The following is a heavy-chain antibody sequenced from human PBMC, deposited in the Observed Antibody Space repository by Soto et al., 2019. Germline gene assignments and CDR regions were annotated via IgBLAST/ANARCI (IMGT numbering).Heavy chain of an antibody. J-gene: IGHJ4*02. V-gene: IGHV1-69*01. CDR3: VRVSDYVDS. CDR2: IIPIFGTP. CDR1: GGIFRTSA. Sequence: QVQLVQSGAEVKQPGSSVKVSCKASGGIFRTSAISWVRQAPGQGVEWIGGIIPIFGTPSYEQKFQDKVTIDADESTSTAYMELSSMNFEDTAGYCCVRVSDYVDSWGQGTLVTVSS.